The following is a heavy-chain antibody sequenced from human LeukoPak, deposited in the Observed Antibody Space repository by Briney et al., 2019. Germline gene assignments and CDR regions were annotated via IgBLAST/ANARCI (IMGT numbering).Heavy chain of an antibody. CDR3: AREVVRGAEYYFDY. D-gene: IGHD3-10*01. J-gene: IGHJ4*02. V-gene: IGHV3-53*01. CDR2: IYSGGST. Sequence: GGSLRLSCAASGFTFSSYSMNWVRQAPGKGLEWVSVIYSGGSTYYADSVKGRFTISRDNSKNTLYLQMNSLRAEDTAVYYCAREVVRGAEYYFDYWGQGTLVTVSS. CDR1: GFTFSSYS.